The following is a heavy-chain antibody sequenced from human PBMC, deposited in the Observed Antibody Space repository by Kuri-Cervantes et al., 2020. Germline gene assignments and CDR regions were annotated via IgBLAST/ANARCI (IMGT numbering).Heavy chain of an antibody. CDR3: ARGYGGWFGELLSTYYYYYGMDV. V-gene: IGHV4-61*01. CDR1: GGSVSSGSYY. Sequence: SETLSLTCTVSGGSVSSGSYYWSWIRQPPGKGLEWIGYIYYSGSTNYNPSLKSRVTISVDTSKNQFSLKLSSVTAADTAVYCCARGYGGWFGELLSTYYYYYGMDVWGQGTTVTVSS. J-gene: IGHJ6*02. CDR2: IYYSGST. D-gene: IGHD3-10*01.